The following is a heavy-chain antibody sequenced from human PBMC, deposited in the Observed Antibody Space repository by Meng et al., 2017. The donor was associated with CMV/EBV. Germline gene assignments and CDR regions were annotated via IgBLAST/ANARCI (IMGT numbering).Heavy chain of an antibody. V-gene: IGHV4-34*01. CDR1: GESFNNYY. CDR2: INHSGST. Sequence: SETLSLTCVIYGESFNNYYWNWIRQPPGKGLEWIEEINHSGSTNYNPSLKSRFTVSVDTSKNQFSLRLSSVTAADTAVYCCAIYFYDYAMDVWGQGTTVTVSS. J-gene: IGHJ6*02. CDR3: AIYFYDYAMDV.